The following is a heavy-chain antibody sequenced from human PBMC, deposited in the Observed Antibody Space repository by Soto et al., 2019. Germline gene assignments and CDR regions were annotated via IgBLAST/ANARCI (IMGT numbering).Heavy chain of an antibody. V-gene: IGHV3-23*01. Sequence: LRLSCAASGISFRTYSMAWVRQAAGKGPQWVSGLSGGGANTFYIDSVRGRFTISVDISRNTVFLQMDSLRVDDTAVYYCARWSGYADAWGRGTLVTVYS. J-gene: IGHJ4*02. CDR2: LSGGGANT. D-gene: IGHD4-17*01. CDR1: GISFRTYS. CDR3: ARWSGYADA.